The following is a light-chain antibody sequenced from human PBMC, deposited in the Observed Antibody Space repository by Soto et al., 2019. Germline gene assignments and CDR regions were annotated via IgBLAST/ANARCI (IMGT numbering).Light chain of an antibody. CDR2: KVS. CDR1: QSIDTW. V-gene: IGKV1-5*03. CDR3: QQYNSYSRT. J-gene: IGKJ1*01. Sequence: DIQMTQAPSTLSASVGDRVTITCRASQSIDTWLAWYQQKPGEVPKVLIYKVSNLQRGVPSRFSGSGSGTEFTLTVSSLQPDDFATYYCQQYNSYSRTFGQGTKVDIK.